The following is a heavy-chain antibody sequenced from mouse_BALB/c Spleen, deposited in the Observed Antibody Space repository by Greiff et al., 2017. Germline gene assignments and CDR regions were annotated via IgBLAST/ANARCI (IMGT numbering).Heavy chain of an antibody. CDR2: IWSGGST. V-gene: IGHV2-2*02. D-gene: IGHD2-2*01. CDR1: GFSLTSYG. J-gene: IGHJ1*01. Sequence: QVQLKESGPGLVQPSQSLSITCTVSGFSLTSYGVHWVRQSPGKGLEWLGVIWSGGSTDYNAAFISRLSISKDNSKSQVFFKMNSLQANDTAIYYCARGGYDAYFDVWGAGTTVTVSS. CDR3: ARGGYDAYFDV.